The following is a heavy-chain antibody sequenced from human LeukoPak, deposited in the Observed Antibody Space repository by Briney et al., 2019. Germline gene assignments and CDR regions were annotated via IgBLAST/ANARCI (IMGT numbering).Heavy chain of an antibody. V-gene: IGHV4-4*09. CDR3: ARLGSYHDF. J-gene: IGHJ4*02. CDR2: IHTSGGG. CDR1: GASISNYY. Sequence: PSETLSLTCTVSGASISNYYWSWIRQTSEKGLEWMGHIHTSGGGSYYPSLKSRLTMSIDTSRSQLSLKLTSVTAADTAVYSCARLGSYHDFWGQGALVTVSS. D-gene: IGHD1-26*01.